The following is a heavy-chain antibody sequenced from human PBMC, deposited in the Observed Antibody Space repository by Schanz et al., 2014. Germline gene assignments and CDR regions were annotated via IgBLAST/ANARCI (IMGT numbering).Heavy chain of an antibody. CDR2: ISSGSSYA. CDR1: GFTVSSDH. CDR3: AKDLLYGAPMPLNHLDY. D-gene: IGHD2-2*01. V-gene: IGHV3-11*05. J-gene: IGHJ4*02. Sequence: QVQLVESGGGLVKPGGSLGLSCVVSGFTVSSDHMSWVRQAPGKGLEWVSDISSGSSYANYADSVKGRFTISRDNAKNSLYLHMNTLGAEDTAVYYCAKDLLYGAPMPLNHLDYWGQGTLVTVSS.